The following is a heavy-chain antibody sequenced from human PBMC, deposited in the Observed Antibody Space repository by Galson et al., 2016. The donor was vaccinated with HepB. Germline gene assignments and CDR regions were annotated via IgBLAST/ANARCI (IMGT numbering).Heavy chain of an antibody. V-gene: IGHV4-4*02. D-gene: IGHD6-13*01. Sequence: SETLSLTCGVSGGSINSTAWWSWVRQSPGKGLEWIGQIYHTGSTHYNPSLKSRVTISVDTSKNQFSLRLSSVTAADTAVYYCARASSTWGWFDPWGQGTLVTVSS. CDR1: GGSINSTAW. CDR3: ARASSTWGWFDP. CDR2: IYHTGST. J-gene: IGHJ5*02.